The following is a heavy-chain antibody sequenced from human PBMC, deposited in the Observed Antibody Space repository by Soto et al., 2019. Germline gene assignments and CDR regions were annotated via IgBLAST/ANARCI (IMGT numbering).Heavy chain of an antibody. CDR1: GYSFTSYW. J-gene: IGHJ4*02. Sequence: KISCKGSGYSFTSYWIGWVRQMPGKGLEWMGIIYPGDSDTRYSPSFQGQVTISADKSISTAYLQWSSLKASDTAMYYCARLDLRYFDWLRFDYWGQGTLVTVSS. D-gene: IGHD3-9*01. CDR2: IYPGDSDT. CDR3: ARLDLRYFDWLRFDY. V-gene: IGHV5-51*01.